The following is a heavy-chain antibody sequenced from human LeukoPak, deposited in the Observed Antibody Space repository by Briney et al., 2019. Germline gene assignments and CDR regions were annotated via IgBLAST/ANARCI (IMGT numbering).Heavy chain of an antibody. CDR2: ISWNSGSI. CDR1: GFTFDDYA. D-gene: IGHD3-10*01. V-gene: IGHV3-9*01. J-gene: IGHJ6*02. Sequence: GGSLRLFCAASGFTFDDYAMHWVRQAPGKGLEWVSGISWNSGSIGYADSVKGRFTISRDNAKNSLYLQMNSLRAEDTALYYCAKGSGPYYYGMDVWAKGPRSPSP. CDR3: AKGSGPYYYGMDV.